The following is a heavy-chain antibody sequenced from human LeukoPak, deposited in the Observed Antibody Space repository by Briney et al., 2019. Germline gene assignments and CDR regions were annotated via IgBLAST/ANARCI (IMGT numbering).Heavy chain of an antibody. Sequence: GGSLRLSCAASGFTFSSYWMGWVRQAPGKGLEWVANIKQDGSEKYYVDSVKGRFTISRDNAKNSLYLQMNSLRAEDTAVYYCARDRYSSGWSDYMDVWGKGTTVTVSS. CDR3: ARDRYSSGWSDYMDV. CDR1: GFTFSSYW. CDR2: IKQDGSEK. D-gene: IGHD6-19*01. J-gene: IGHJ6*03. V-gene: IGHV3-7*01.